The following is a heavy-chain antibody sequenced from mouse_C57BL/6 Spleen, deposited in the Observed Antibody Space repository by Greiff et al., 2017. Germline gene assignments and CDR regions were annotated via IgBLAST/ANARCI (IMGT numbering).Heavy chain of an antibody. CDR3: TTSYDGSSYGWFAY. Sequence: VQLQQSGAELVRPGASVKLSCTASGFNIKDYYMHWVKQRPEQGLAWIGRIDPEDGDSEYAPKFPGKGTMTANTSSNTAYLQLSNLTSEDTAGYYCTTSYDGSSYGWFAYWGQGTLVTVSA. CDR1: GFNIKDYY. CDR2: IDPEDGDS. V-gene: IGHV14-1*01. D-gene: IGHD1-1*01. J-gene: IGHJ3*01.